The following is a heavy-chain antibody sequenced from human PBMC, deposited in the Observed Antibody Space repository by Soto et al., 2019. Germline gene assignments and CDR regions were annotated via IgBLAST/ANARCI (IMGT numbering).Heavy chain of an antibody. D-gene: IGHD6-25*01. CDR1: GGSISSSDFY. CDR3: AVVDSTGNWFDP. Sequence: QLQLQESGPGLVKPSETLSLTCTVSGGSISSSDFYWGWLRQTPGKGLEFIGRMYYSGSTYYNPALKSRLTISVDTSKNQFTLKLISVTAADTAVYYCAVVDSTGNWFDPWGEGALVTVSS. CDR2: MYYSGST. V-gene: IGHV4-39*01. J-gene: IGHJ5*02.